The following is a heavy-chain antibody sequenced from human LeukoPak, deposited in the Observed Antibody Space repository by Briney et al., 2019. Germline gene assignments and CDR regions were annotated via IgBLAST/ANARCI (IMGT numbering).Heavy chain of an antibody. V-gene: IGHV3-53*01. CDR1: GFTVSSNY. D-gene: IGHD6-13*01. CDR3: ARGIAAAGTGAFDI. Sequence: PGGSLRLSCAASGFTVSSNYMSWVRQAPGKGLEWVSVIYSGGSTYYADPVKGRFTISRDNSKNTLYLQMNSLRAEDTAVYYCARGIAAAGTGAFDIWGQGTMVAVSS. J-gene: IGHJ3*02. CDR2: IYSGGST.